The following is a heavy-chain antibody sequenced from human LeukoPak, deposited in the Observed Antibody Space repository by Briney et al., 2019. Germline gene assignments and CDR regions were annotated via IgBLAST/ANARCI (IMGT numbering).Heavy chain of an antibody. Sequence: SQTLSLTCTVSGGSISSGSYYWSWIRQPAGKGLEWIGRIYTSGSTNYNPSLKSRVTISVDTSKNQFSLKLSSVTAADTAVYYCARGCLETTVVTEVKGGCHYWGQGTLVTVSS. CDR3: ARGCLETTVVTEVKGGCHY. CDR2: IYTSGST. J-gene: IGHJ4*02. V-gene: IGHV4-61*02. CDR1: GGSISSGSYY. D-gene: IGHD4-23*01.